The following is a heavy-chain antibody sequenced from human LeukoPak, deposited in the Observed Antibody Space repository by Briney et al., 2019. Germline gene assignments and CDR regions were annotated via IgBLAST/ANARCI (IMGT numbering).Heavy chain of an antibody. D-gene: IGHD3-16*01. CDR3: ARHRPGGGSNDYFDF. J-gene: IGHJ4*02. CDR2: IYRSGTS. CDR1: HSSISSGYY. V-gene: IGHV4-38-2*02. Sequence: PSETLSLTCTVSHSSISSGYYWGWIRQPPGKGLQWIASIYRSGTSSYNPSLKGRVTTSVDTSKNDFSLNLRSVTAADTAMYYCARHRPGGGSNDYFDFWGQGVPVTVSS.